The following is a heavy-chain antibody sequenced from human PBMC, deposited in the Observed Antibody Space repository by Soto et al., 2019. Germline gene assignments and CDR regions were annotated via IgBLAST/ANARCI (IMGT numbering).Heavy chain of an antibody. Sequence: GGSLRLSCAASGFTFSSYGMHWVRQAPGKGLEWVAVISYDGSNKYYADSVKGRFTISRDNSKNTLYLQMNSLRAEDTAVYYCAKELGGYYDSSGYWYYYGMDVWGQGTTVTVSS. D-gene: IGHD3-22*01. CDR2: ISYDGSNK. CDR1: GFTFSSYG. J-gene: IGHJ6*02. CDR3: AKELGGYYDSSGYWYYYGMDV. V-gene: IGHV3-30*18.